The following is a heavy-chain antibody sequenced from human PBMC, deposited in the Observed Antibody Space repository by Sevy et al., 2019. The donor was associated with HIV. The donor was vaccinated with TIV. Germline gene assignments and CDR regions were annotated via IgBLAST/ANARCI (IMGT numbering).Heavy chain of an antibody. CDR1: GFTFSSYA. V-gene: IGHV3-23*01. CDR3: ARRGKCFSGGCYYDS. Sequence: GGSLRLSCAASGFTFSSYAMTWVRQTPGKGLEWVSIIGASGSDTYYPASVKGRFTISRDNSKNTLYLQMTSLRVEDTAVYYCARRGKCFSGGCYYDSWGQGTLVTVSS. D-gene: IGHD2-15*01. J-gene: IGHJ4*02. CDR2: IGASGSDT.